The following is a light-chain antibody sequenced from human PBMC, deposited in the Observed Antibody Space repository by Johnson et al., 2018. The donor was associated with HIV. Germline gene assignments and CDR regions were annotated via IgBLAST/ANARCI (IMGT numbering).Light chain of an antibody. CDR1: SSNIGNNY. CDR3: ATWDSSLSTYV. Sequence: QPVLTQPPSVSAAPGQKVTISCSGSSSNIGNNYVSWYQQLPGTAPKLLIYENNKRPSGIPDRFSGSKSGTSATLGITGLQTGDEADYCCATWDSSLSTYVFGTGTKVPVL. V-gene: IGLV1-51*02. CDR2: ENN. J-gene: IGLJ1*01.